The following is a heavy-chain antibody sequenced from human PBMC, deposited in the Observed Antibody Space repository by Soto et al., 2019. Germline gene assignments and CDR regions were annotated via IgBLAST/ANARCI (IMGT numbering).Heavy chain of an antibody. D-gene: IGHD2-21*02. J-gene: IGHJ6*02. CDR2: IYHSGST. CDR3: ARGGGDLRSNYYYGMDV. V-gene: IGHV4-30-2*01. Sequence: PSETLSLTCAVSGGSISSGGYSWRWIRQPPGKGLEWIGYIYHSGSTYYNPSLKSRVTISVDRSKNQFSLKLSSVTAADTAVYYCARGGGDLRSNYYYGMDVWGQGTTVTVSS. CDR1: GGSISSGGYS.